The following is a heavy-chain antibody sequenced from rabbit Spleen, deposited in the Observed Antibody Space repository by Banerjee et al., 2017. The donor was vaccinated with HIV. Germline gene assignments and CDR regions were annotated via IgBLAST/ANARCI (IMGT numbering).Heavy chain of an antibody. CDR1: GFSFSDRDV. Sequence: QEQLEESGGGLVKPEGSLTLTCKASGFSFSDRDVMCWVRQAPGKGLQWIACINTYTGKPVYATWAKGRFTISRTSSTTVTLQMTSLTAADTATYFCARDLASVVGWNFYLWGPGTLVTVS. CDR2: INTYTGKP. V-gene: IGHV1S45*01. CDR3: ARDLASVVGWNFYL. J-gene: IGHJ4*01. D-gene: IGHD3-1*01.